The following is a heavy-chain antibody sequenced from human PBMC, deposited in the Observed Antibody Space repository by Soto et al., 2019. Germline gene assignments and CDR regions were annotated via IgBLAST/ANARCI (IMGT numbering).Heavy chain of an antibody. D-gene: IGHD1-26*01. J-gene: IGHJ4*02. CDR2: ISYDGTYR. V-gene: IGHV3-30-3*01. Sequence: GGSLRLSCAASGFILSNIAMHCVRQGPGKGREWVAAISYDGTYRPYADFSRGRFTISRDNSQKTLYLQINSMRTDETALYYCVTVRALGATLGAIDFWGQGTLVTVSS. CDR1: GFILSNIA. CDR3: VTVRALGATLGAIDF.